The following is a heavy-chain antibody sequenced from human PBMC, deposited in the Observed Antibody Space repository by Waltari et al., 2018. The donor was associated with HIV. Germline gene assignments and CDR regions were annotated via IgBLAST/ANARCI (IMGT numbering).Heavy chain of an antibody. CDR1: GDRVPSNSAA. J-gene: IGHJ4*02. V-gene: IGHV6-1*01. CDR2: TYYRSKWYN. D-gene: IGHD6-13*01. Sequence: QVQLQQSGPGLVKPSQTLSLTCAISGDRVPSNSAAWNWIRQSPSRGLEWLGRTYYRSKWYNDYAVSVKSRITINPDTSKNQFSLQLNSVTPEDTAVYYCARGARDSSSWTYYFDYWGQGTLVTVSS. CDR3: ARGARDSSSWTYYFDY.